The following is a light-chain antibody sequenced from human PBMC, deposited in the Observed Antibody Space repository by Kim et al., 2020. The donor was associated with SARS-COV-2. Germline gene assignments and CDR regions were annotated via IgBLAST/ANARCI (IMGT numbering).Light chain of an antibody. CDR2: ENY. CDR1: SGSIASDY. V-gene: IGLV6-57*04. Sequence: NFMLTQPHSVSESPGKTVTISSTRSSGSIASDYVQWYQQRPGSAPTTVIYENYQRPSGVPDRFSGSIDRSSNSASLTISGLRTEDEADYYCQSYDTSDQVFGGGTQLTVL. J-gene: IGLJ3*02. CDR3: QSYDTSDQV.